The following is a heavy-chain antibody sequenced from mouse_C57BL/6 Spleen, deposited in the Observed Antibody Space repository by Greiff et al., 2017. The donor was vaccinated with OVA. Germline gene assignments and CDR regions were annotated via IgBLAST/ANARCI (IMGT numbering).Heavy chain of an antibody. Sequence: EVQLHQSGPELVKPGASVKMSCKASGYTFTDYYMHWVKQSHGKSLEWIGYIYPNNGGNGYNQKFKGKATLTVDKSSSTADMELRSLTSEDSAVYYCARSPNSLYDYCSSYDWYGDVWGTGTTVTVSS. CDR1: GYTFTDYY. J-gene: IGHJ1*03. CDR2: IYPNNGGN. D-gene: IGHD1-1*01. CDR3: ARSPNSLYDYCSSYDWYGDV. V-gene: IGHV1-34*01.